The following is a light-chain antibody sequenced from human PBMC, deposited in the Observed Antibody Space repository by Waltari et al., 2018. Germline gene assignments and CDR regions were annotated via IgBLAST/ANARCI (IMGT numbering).Light chain of an antibody. CDR1: QSVSKY. CDR3: QNHERLPAT. V-gene: IGKV3-20*01. Sequence: EVVLTQSPGTLSLSPGERATLSCRASQSVSKYLAGYQQRPGQAPRLLIDAASTRATGVPARFSGSGFGTDFSLTISRLEPEDFAVYYCQNHERLPATFGQGTKVEIK. J-gene: IGKJ1*01. CDR2: AAS.